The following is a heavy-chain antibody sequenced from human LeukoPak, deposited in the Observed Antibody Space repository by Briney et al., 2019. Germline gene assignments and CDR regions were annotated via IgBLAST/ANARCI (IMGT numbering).Heavy chain of an antibody. D-gene: IGHD3-16*02. Sequence: ASVKDSCKASGYTFTSYGISWVRQAPGQRLEWMGWINTNTGNPPYARDFTGRLVPSLETSFKKADLHVDRLTDEQTAVYNCARISYTTLDYSGQGSLVTASS. V-gene: IGHV7-4-1*01. CDR1: GYTFTSYG. CDR3: ARISYTTLDY. CDR2: INTNTGNP. J-gene: IGHJ4*02.